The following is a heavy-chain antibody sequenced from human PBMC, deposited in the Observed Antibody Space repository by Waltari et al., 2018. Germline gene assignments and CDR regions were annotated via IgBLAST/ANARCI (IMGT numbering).Heavy chain of an antibody. CDR3: ARGYSGSPSGGY. J-gene: IGHJ4*02. CDR1: GGSFSSSSSY. V-gene: IGHV4-39*01. CDR2: IYYSGST. Sequence: QLQLQESGPGLVKPSETLSLTCTVSGGSFSSSSSYWGWIRQPPGKGLELIGSIYYSGSTYYNPSLKSRVTISVDTSKNQFSLKLSSVTAADTAVYYCARGYSGSPSGGYWGQGTLVTVSS. D-gene: IGHD1-26*01.